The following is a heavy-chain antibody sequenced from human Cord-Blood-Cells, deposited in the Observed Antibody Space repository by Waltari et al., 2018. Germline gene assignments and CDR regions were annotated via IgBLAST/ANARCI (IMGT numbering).Heavy chain of an antibody. Sequence: QLQLQESGPGLVKPSETLPLTCTVSGGSISSSSYYWGWIRQPPGKGLEWIGSIYYSGSTYYNPSRKSRVTISVDTSKNQFSLKRSSVTAADTAVYYCARGGGYDAFDIWGQGTMVTVSS. V-gene: IGHV4-39*07. CDR3: ARGGGYDAFDI. CDR2: IYYSGST. CDR1: GGSISSSSYY. J-gene: IGHJ3*02. D-gene: IGHD3-22*01.